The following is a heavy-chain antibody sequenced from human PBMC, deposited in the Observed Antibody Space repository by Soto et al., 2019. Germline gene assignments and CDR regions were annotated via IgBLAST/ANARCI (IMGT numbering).Heavy chain of an antibody. CDR2: VSHDGRNT. CDR1: GFTFSDYA. Sequence: VQLVESGGGVVQPGRSLRLSCAASGFTFSDYAMHWVRQAPGKGLEWVAVVSHDGRNTHYADSVKGRFTIPRDCSKNTASLEMTSLRAEDTAVYYCAKGGRQWLVTSDFNYWGQGALVTVSS. CDR3: AKGGRQWLVTSDFNY. J-gene: IGHJ4*02. D-gene: IGHD6-19*01. V-gene: IGHV3-30*18.